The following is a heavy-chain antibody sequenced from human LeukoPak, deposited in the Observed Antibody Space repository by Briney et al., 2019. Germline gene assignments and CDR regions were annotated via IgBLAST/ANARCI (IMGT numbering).Heavy chain of an antibody. CDR3: ARDIPDRDRYYQYYMDV. CDR2: INPSGGST. J-gene: IGHJ6*03. CDR1: GYTFTSYY. V-gene: IGHV1-46*01. D-gene: IGHD1-14*01. Sequence: GASVKVSCKASGYTFTSYYMHWVRQAPGQGLEWMGMINPSGGSTNYAQKFQGRVTMTRDTSTNTVYMELSSLRSEDTAVYYCARDIPDRDRYYQYYMDVWGKGTTVTVSS.